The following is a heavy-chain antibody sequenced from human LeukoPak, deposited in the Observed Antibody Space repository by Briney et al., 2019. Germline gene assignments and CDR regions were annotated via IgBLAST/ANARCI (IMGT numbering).Heavy chain of an antibody. CDR1: GGSFSGYY. V-gene: IGHV4-34*01. D-gene: IGHD3-10*01. Sequence: SETLSLTCAVYGGSFSGYYWSWIRQPPGKGLEWIGEINHSGSTNYNPSLKSRVTISVDTSKNQFSLKLSSVTAADTAVYYCATSITMARGAVDYWGQGTLVTVSS. CDR3: ATSITMARGAVDY. J-gene: IGHJ4*02. CDR2: INHSGST.